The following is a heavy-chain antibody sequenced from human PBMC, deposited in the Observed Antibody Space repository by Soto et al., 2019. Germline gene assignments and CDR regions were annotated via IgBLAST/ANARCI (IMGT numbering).Heavy chain of an antibody. V-gene: IGHV4-31*03. CDR2: IYYSGST. CDR1: GGSISSGGYY. D-gene: IGHD3-10*01. J-gene: IGHJ4*02. CDR3: AITMVRGVIERDY. Sequence: PSETLSLTCTVSGGSISSGGYYWSWIRQHPGKGLEWIGYIYYSGSTYYNPSLKSRVTISVDTSKNQFSLKLSSVTAADTAVYYCAITMVRGVIERDYWGKGTLVTVSS.